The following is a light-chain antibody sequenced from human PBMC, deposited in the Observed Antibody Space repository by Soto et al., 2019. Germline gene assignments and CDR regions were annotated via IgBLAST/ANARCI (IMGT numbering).Light chain of an antibody. CDR1: QSVSSSY. Sequence: ETVFTQSPGTLSLSPGETGTLTCRASQSVSSSYLAWYQQKPGQAPRLLIYGASSRATGTPDRFSGSGSGTDFTLIISRLEPEDFAVYYCQQYGNSFVGFGRGTKVDIK. J-gene: IGKJ1*01. CDR3: QQYGNSFVG. CDR2: GAS. V-gene: IGKV3-20*01.